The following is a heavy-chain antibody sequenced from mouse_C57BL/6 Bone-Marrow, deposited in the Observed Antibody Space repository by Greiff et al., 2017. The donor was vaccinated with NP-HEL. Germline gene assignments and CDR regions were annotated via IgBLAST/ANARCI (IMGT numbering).Heavy chain of an antibody. V-gene: IGHV1-7*01. CDR2: INPSSGYT. J-gene: IGHJ1*03. CDR3: ARWLITTVAHWYFDV. Sequence: QVQLQQSGAELAKPGASVKLSCKASGYTFTSYWMHWVKQRPGQGLEWIGYINPSSGYTKYNQKFKDKATLTADKSSRTAYMQLSSLTYEDSAVYYCARWLITTVAHWYFDVWGTGTTVTVSS. D-gene: IGHD1-1*01. CDR1: GYTFTSYW.